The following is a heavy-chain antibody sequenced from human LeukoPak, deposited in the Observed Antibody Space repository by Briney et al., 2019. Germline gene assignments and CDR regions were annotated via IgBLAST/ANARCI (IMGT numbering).Heavy chain of an antibody. CDR2: ISSTSAYI. V-gene: IGHV3-21*01. Sequence: GWSLRLSCAASGFNFSTYTMNWVRQAPGKGLEWVSSISSTSAYIYYADSLKGRFTISRDNAKNSLYLQMNSLRAEDTAVYYCAREPTDFDYWGQGTLVTVSS. CDR1: GFNFSTYT. D-gene: IGHD4-17*01. CDR3: AREPTDFDY. J-gene: IGHJ4*02.